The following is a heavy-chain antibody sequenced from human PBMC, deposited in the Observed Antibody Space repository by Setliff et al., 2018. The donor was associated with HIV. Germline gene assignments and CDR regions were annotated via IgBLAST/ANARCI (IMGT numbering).Heavy chain of an antibody. CDR1: GFTFSRHV. D-gene: IGHD5-18*01. CDR2: ISTNGGST. J-gene: IGHJ6*03. CDR3: ASSGHRYGSDYYYYHYVDV. V-gene: IGHV3-64*02. Sequence: PGGSLRLSCAASGFTFSRHVMYWVRQAPGKGLEYVAAISTNGGSTYYADSVKDRFTVSRDNSKNRLYLQMDSLRGEDMAVYYCASSGHRYGSDYYYYHYVDVWGKGTTVTVS.